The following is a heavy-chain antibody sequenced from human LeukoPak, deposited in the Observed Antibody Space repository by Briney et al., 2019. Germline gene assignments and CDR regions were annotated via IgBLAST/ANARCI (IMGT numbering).Heavy chain of an antibody. V-gene: IGHV4-59*01. D-gene: IGHD3-9*01. CDR2: IYYSGST. Sequence: PSETLSLTCTVSGGSISSYYWSWIRQPPGKGLEWIGYIYYSGSTNYNPSLKSRVTISVDTPKNQFSLKLSSVTAADTAVYYCARGKYFDWLLGWFDPWGQGTLVTVSS. CDR3: ARGKYFDWLLGWFDP. J-gene: IGHJ5*02. CDR1: GGSISSYY.